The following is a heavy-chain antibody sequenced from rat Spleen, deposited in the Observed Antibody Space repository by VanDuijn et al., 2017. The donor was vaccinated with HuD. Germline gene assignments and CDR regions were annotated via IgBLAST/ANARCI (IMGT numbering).Heavy chain of an antibody. V-gene: IGHV5-31*01. D-gene: IGHD1-10*01. Sequence: EVQLMESGGGLVQPGRSLKLSCVASGFTFNNYWMTWIRQAPGKGLEWVASITNTGDTTYYPDSVKGRFTISRDNAKSTLYLQMNSLRSEDTATYYCARDSITTGWGQGVLVTVSS. CDR2: ITNTGDTT. CDR3: ARDSITTG. J-gene: IGHJ2*01. CDR1: GFTFNNYW.